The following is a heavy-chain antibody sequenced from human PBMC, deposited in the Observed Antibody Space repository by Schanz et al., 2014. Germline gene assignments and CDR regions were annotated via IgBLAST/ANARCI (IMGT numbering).Heavy chain of an antibody. CDR2: MSHSGGVI. CDR1: GFSFSDSF. V-gene: IGHV3-11*04. J-gene: IGHJ4*02. D-gene: IGHD2-15*01. Sequence: QMQLVESGGGLVKPGGSLRLSCVASGFSFSDSFMSWIRQTPEKGLEWIAFMSHSGGVIYYADAVRGRFTISRDNSKTTVYLQMNSLRTEDTAVYYCARLDPYCRSGTCSRAFDFWGQGTLVTVSS. CDR3: ARLDPYCRSGTCSRAFDF.